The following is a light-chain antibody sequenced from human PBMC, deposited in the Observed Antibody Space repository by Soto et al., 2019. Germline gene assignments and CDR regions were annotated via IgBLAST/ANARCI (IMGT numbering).Light chain of an antibody. CDR1: QSISSY. J-gene: IGKJ4*01. CDR2: GAS. V-gene: IGKV3-20*01. Sequence: EIVMTQSPATLSVSPVERATLSCRASQSISSYLAWYQQKPGQAPRLLIHGASSRATGIPDRFSGSGSGTDFTLTISRLEPEDFAVYYCQQYGSSPPLTFGGGTKVDIK. CDR3: QQYGSSPPLT.